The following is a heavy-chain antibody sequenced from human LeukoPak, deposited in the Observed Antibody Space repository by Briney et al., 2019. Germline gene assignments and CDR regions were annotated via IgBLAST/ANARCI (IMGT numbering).Heavy chain of an antibody. CDR2: INHSGST. J-gene: IGHJ4*02. D-gene: IGHD4-17*01. CDR3: ARDKNAAAGAFDGDYVPGYYFDY. Sequence: SETLSLTCAVYGGSFSGYYWSWIRQPPGKGLEWIGEINHSGSTNYNPSLKSRVTISVDTSKNQFSLKLSSVTAADTAVYYCARDKNAAAGAFDGDYVPGYYFDYWGQGTLVTVSS. V-gene: IGHV4-34*01. CDR1: GGSFSGYY.